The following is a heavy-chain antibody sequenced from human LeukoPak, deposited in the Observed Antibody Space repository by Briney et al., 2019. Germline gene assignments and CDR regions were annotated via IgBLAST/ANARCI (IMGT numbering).Heavy chain of an antibody. CDR3: AKDHGVAVAGMYY. Sequence: GGSLSLSCAASGFTFTSFAMTWVRQAPGKGLEWVSSISGPGSSTYYAESVKGRFTISRDNSRNTLYLQMNSLRAEDTAIYYCAKDHGVAVAGMYYWGQGTLVTVSS. V-gene: IGHV3-23*01. D-gene: IGHD6-19*01. CDR1: GFTFTSFA. J-gene: IGHJ4*02. CDR2: ISGPGSST.